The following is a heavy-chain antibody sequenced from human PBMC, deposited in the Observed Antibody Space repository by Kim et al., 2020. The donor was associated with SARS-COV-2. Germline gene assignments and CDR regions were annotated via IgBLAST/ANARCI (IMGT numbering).Heavy chain of an antibody. CDR3: ARELRYSYGPETSYYYYGMDV. D-gene: IGHD5-18*01. J-gene: IGHJ6*04. CDR2: IKQDGSEK. Sequence: GGSLRLPCAASGFTFSSYWMSWVRQAPGKGLEWVANIKQDGSEKYYVDSVKGRFTISRDNAKNSLYLQMNSLRAEDTAVYYCARELRYSYGPETSYYYYGMDVWGEGTTVTVSS. V-gene: IGHV3-7*03. CDR1: GFTFSSYW.